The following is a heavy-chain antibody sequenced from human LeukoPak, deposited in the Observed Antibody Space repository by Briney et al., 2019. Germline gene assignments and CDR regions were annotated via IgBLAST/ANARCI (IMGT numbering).Heavy chain of an antibody. Sequence: GASVKVSCKASGGTFSSYAISWVRQAPGQGLEWMGWISAYNGNTNYAQKLQGRVTMTTDTSTSTAYMELRSLRSDDTAVYYCARDYGDYVLGSFDYWGQGTLVTVSS. V-gene: IGHV1-18*01. CDR2: ISAYNGNT. J-gene: IGHJ4*02. D-gene: IGHD4-17*01. CDR1: GGTFSSYA. CDR3: ARDYGDYVLGSFDY.